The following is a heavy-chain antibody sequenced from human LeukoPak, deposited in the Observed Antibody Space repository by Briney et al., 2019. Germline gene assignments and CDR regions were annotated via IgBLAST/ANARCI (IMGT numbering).Heavy chain of an antibody. J-gene: IGHJ4*02. CDR1: GGTFSSYA. CDR2: IIPIFGTA. CDR3: ARDQTYGDYGGIPDY. V-gene: IGHV1-69*06. Sequence: SVKVSCKASGGTFSSYAISWVRQAPGQGLEWMGGIIPIFGTANYAQKFQGRVTITADKSTSTAYMELSSLRSEDTAVYYCARDQTYGDYGGIPDYWGQGTLVTVSS. D-gene: IGHD4-17*01.